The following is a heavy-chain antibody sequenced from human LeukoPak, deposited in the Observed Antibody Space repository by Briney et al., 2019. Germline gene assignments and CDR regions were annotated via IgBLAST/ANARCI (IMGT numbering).Heavy chain of an antibody. CDR3: AKDDGDYVFDS. V-gene: IGHV4-59*01. CDR2: IYNSGSTDSSYRGST. CDR1: GGSISSYY. Sequence: SETLSLTCTVSGGSISSYYWSWIRQPPGKGLEYIGSIYNSGSTDSSYRGSTNYNPSLKSRVILSVDMSKNQFSLQLTAVTAADTAMYFCAKDDGDYVFDSWGQGTQVTVSS. D-gene: IGHD4-17*01. J-gene: IGHJ4*02.